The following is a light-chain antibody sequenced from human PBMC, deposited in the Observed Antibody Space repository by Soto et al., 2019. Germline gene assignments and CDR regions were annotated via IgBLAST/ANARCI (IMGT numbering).Light chain of an antibody. J-gene: IGKJ1*01. CDR3: QQYDSSPRT. V-gene: IGKV3-20*01. CDR1: PRVSSNF. CDR2: GAS. Sequence: EIVLTQFPASLSLSPGERATLSCRASPRVSSNFLAWYQQKPGQAPRLLIYGASNRATGIPDRFSGSGSGTDFTLTISRLEPEDFAVYYCQQYDSSPRTFGQGTKVDI.